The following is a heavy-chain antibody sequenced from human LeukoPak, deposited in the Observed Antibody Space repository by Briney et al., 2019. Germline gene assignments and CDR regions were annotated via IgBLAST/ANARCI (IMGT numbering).Heavy chain of an antibody. J-gene: IGHJ4*02. V-gene: IGHV4-34*01. D-gene: IGHD6-19*01. CDR2: INHSGST. Sequence: PSETLSLTCAVYGGSFSGYYWSWIRQPPGKGLEWIGEINHSGSTNYNPSLKSRVTISVDTSKNQFSLKLSSVTAADTAVYYCARGRSTAVAGTQPFDYWGQGTLVTVSS. CDR1: GGSFSGYY. CDR3: ARGRSTAVAGTQPFDY.